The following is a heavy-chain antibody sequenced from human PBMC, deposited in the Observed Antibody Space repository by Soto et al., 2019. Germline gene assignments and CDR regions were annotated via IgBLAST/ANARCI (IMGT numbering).Heavy chain of an antibody. CDR1: SGSISTSNW. CDR2: IYHSGST. J-gene: IGHJ6*03. D-gene: IGHD6-13*01. CDR3: ARGDQEISAAGTYYYCYMDV. V-gene: IGHV4-4*02. Sequence: QVQLQESGPGLVKPSGTLSLTCAVSSGSISTSNWWSWVRQPPGKGLEWIGQIYHSGSTNYNPSLKGRVTISVDKSKNQFSLKLNSVTAADTAVYFCARGDQEISAAGTYYYCYMDVWGKGTTVTVSS.